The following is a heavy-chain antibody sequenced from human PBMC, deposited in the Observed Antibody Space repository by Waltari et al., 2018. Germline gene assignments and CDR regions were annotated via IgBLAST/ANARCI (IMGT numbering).Heavy chain of an antibody. CDR1: GFTFDDYA. CDR3: ARQANNWFDP. CDR2: INDNGDSG. V-gene: IGHV3-9*01. J-gene: IGHJ5*02. Sequence: EVQLVESGGGLVQPGRSLRLSCAASGFTFDDYAMHWVRQAPGKGLECVSTINDNGDSGHYADSVKGRFTISRDNAKSSLYLQMDSLRAEDTAVYYCARQANNWFDPWGQGTLVIVSS.